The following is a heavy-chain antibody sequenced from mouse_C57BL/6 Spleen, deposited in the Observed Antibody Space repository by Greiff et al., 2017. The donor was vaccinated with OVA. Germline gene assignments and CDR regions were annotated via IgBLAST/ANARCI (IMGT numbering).Heavy chain of an antibody. Sequence: VQLQQSGAELVKPGASVKLSCTASGFNIKDYYMHWVKQRTEQGLEWIGRIAPEDGETKYAPKFPGKATITADTSSNTAYLQLSSLTSEDTAVYYCARGLDYWGQGTTLTVSS. V-gene: IGHV14-2*01. CDR2: IAPEDGET. CDR3: ARGLDY. J-gene: IGHJ2*01. CDR1: GFNIKDYY.